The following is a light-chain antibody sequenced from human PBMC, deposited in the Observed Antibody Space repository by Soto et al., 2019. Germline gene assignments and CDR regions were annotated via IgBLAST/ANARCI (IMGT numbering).Light chain of an antibody. Sequence: ENVLTQSPGTLSLSPGERATLSCRPSQGFNSNYLAWYQQKPGQAPRLLIYDSSTRTTGIPARFSGSGSGTEFTLTIDSLQSEDFAVYYCQQYNNWPRTFGQGTKVDI. CDR2: DSS. CDR1: QGFNSN. J-gene: IGKJ1*01. V-gene: IGKV3-15*01. CDR3: QQYNNWPRT.